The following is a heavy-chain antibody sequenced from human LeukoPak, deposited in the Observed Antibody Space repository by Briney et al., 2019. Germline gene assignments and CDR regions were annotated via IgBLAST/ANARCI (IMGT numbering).Heavy chain of an antibody. CDR3: AKQGTTYDFWSGRFDY. V-gene: IGHV3-23*01. CDR1: GSTFSSYA. D-gene: IGHD3-3*01. CDR2: ISVSGGST. J-gene: IGHJ4*02. Sequence: GGSLRLSCAASGSTFSSYAMSWVCQAPRKGLEWVSAISVSGGSTYYADSVKGRFTISRANSKNTLYLQMNSLRAEDTAVYYCAKQGTTYDFWSGRFDYWGQGTLVTVSS.